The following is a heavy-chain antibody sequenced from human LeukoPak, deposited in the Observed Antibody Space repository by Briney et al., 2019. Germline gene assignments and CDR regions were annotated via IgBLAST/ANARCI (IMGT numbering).Heavy chain of an antibody. V-gene: IGHV4-61*01. CDR3: ARDYAYSGSYYYAMDV. Sequence: SGPTLVKPSETLSLTCSVSGGSVSSGSYHWSWIRQPPGKGLEWIGYMYYSGSTTYNPSLNSRVTISIDTSKNLVSLMLSSVTAADTAVYYCARDYAYSGSYYYAMDVWGQGTTVTVSS. J-gene: IGHJ6*02. D-gene: IGHD3-16*01. CDR2: MYYSGST. CDR1: GGSVSSGSYH.